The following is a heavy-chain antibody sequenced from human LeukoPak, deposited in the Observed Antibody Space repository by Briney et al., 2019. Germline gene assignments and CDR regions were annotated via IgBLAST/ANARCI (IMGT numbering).Heavy chain of an antibody. J-gene: IGHJ5*02. D-gene: IGHD6-13*01. CDR2: INPNSGGT. CDR1: GYTFTGYY. CDR3: AREHSSSWYGDNWFDP. Sequence: ASVRVSCKASGYTFTGYYMHWVRQAPGQGLEWMGWINPNSGGTNYAQKFQGWVTMTRDTSISTAYMELSRLRSDDTAVYYCAREHSSSWYGDNWFDPWGQGTLVTVSS. V-gene: IGHV1-2*04.